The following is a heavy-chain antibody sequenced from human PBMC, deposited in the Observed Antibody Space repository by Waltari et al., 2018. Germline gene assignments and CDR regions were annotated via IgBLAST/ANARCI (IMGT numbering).Heavy chain of an antibody. V-gene: IGHV1-69*14. CDR2: IIPIFGTA. CDR3: ARDLGGVGYCSGGSCYSCDY. D-gene: IGHD2-15*01. J-gene: IGHJ4*02. Sequence: QVQLVQSGAEVKKPGSSVKVSCKASGGTFSSYAISWVRQAPGQGLEWMGGIIPIFGTADYAQKFQGRVTITADKSTGTAYMELSSLRAEDTAVYYCARDLGGVGYCSGGSCYSCDYWGQGTLVTVSS. CDR1: GGTFSSYA.